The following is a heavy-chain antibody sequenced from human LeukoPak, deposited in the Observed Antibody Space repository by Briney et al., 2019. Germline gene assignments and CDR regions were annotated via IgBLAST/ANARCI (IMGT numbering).Heavy chain of an antibody. CDR1: GGSFSGYY. D-gene: IGHD3-16*02. V-gene: IGHV4-34*01. Sequence: SETLCLTCAVYGGSFSGYYWSWIRQPPGKGLEWIGEINHSGSTNYNPSLKSRVTISVDTSKNQFSLKLSSVTAADTAVYYCARGRDFVFGYWGHGTLVTVSS. J-gene: IGHJ4*01. CDR3: ARGRDFVFGY. CDR2: INHSGST.